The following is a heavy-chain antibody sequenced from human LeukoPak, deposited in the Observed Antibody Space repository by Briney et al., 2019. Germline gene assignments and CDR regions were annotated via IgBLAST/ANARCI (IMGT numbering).Heavy chain of an antibody. Sequence: PGXSLRLSCAASGFTFDDYGMSWVRQAPGKGLEWVSGINWNGGSTVYADSVKGRFTISRDNAKNSLYLQMNSLRAEDTALYYCARLLTIFGVAHQRYFDYWGQGTLVTVSS. V-gene: IGHV3-20*04. CDR1: GFTFDDYG. CDR2: INWNGGST. CDR3: ARLLTIFGVAHQRYFDY. J-gene: IGHJ4*02. D-gene: IGHD3-3*01.